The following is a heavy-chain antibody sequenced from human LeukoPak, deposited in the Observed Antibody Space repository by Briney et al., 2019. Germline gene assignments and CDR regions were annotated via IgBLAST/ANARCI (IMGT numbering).Heavy chain of an antibody. D-gene: IGHD5-18*01. J-gene: IGHJ4*02. CDR2: IGAYNGNT. CDR3: ARDLVDTAMVPLDY. V-gene: IGHV1-18*01. Sequence: ASVKVSCKASGYTFTSYGISWVRQAPGQGLEWMGWIGAYNGNTNYAQKLQGRVTMTTDTSTSTAYMELRSLRSDDTAVYYCARDLVDTAMVPLDYWGQGTLVTVSS. CDR1: GYTFTSYG.